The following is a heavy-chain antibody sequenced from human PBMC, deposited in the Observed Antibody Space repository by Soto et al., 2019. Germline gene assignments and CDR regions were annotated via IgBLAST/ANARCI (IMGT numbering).Heavy chain of an antibody. J-gene: IGHJ4*02. CDR1: GFSFSSYG. CDR2: VWYDGSNK. V-gene: IGHV3-33*01. D-gene: IGHD4-17*01. Sequence: QVQLVESGGGVVQPGTSLRLSCAASGFSFSSYGMHWVRQAPGKGLEWVAVVWYDGSNKYYADSVKGRFTISRDNSKNAMDLQMNSLRAEDTAVYYCARTPRPTYGDYADYWGQGTLVTVSS. CDR3: ARTPRPTYGDYADY.